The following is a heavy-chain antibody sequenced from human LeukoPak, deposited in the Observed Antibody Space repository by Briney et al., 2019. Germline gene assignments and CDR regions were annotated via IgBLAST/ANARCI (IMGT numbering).Heavy chain of an antibody. Sequence: GESLKISCKGSGYSFTSYWIGWVRQMPGKGLEWMGIIYPGDSDTRYSPSFQGQVTISADKSINTAYLQWSSLKASDTAIYYCARRYSSSPIQFDYWGQGTLVTVSS. V-gene: IGHV5-51*01. CDR1: GYSFTSYW. D-gene: IGHD6-13*01. CDR2: IYPGDSDT. J-gene: IGHJ4*02. CDR3: ARRYSSSPIQFDY.